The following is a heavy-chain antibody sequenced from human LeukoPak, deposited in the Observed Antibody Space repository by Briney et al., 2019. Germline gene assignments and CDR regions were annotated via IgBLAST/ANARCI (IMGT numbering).Heavy chain of an antibody. CDR1: GGSISSYY. CDR3: ARAPKTNYYDSSGYYLYYFDY. V-gene: IGHV4-59*12. Sequence: SETLSLTCTVSGGSISSYYWSWIRQPPGKGLEWIGYIYYSGSTNYNPSLKSRVTISVDTSKNQFSLKLSSVTAADTAVYYCARAPKTNYYDSSGYYLYYFDYWGQGTLVTVSS. J-gene: IGHJ4*02. CDR2: IYYSGST. D-gene: IGHD3-22*01.